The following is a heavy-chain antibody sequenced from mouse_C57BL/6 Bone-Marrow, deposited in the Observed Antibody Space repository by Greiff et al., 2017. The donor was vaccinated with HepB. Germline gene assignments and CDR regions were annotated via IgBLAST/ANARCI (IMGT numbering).Heavy chain of an antibody. J-gene: IGHJ3*01. Sequence: VQLQQSGPELVKPGASVKISCKASGYAFSSSWMNWVKQRPGKGLEWIGRIYPGDGDTTYNGKFKGKATLTADKSSSTAYMQLSSLTSEDSAVYFCARGRYYDYDEGFAYWGQGTLVTVSA. V-gene: IGHV1-82*01. CDR3: ARGRYYDYDEGFAY. CDR1: GYAFSSSW. D-gene: IGHD2-4*01. CDR2: IYPGDGDT.